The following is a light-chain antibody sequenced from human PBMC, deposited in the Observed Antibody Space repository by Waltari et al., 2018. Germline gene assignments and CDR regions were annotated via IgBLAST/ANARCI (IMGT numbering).Light chain of an antibody. CDR2: GAS. J-gene: IGKJ1*01. Sequence: EIVMTQSPATLSVSPGERATLSCRASQSISSNLAWYQQKPGQAPRLLIYGASTRATGIPARFTGSGSGTEFTLTISRLEPEDFAIYYCHQYHNSPQTFGQGTKVEI. CDR3: HQYHNSPQT. CDR1: QSISSN. V-gene: IGKV3-15*01.